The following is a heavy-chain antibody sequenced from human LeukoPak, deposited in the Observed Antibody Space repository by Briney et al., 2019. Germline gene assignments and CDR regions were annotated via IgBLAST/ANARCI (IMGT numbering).Heavy chain of an antibody. J-gene: IGHJ5*02. V-gene: IGHV3-21*01. D-gene: IGHD3-3*01. CDR1: GFTFSSYS. Sequence: PGGSLRLSCAASGFTFSSYSMNWVRQAPGKGLEWVSSISSSSSYIYYVDSVKGRFTISRDNSKNTLYLQMSSLRAEDTAVYYCVKSITIFGVVPFDPWGQGTLVTVSS. CDR2: ISSSSSYI. CDR3: VKSITIFGVVPFDP.